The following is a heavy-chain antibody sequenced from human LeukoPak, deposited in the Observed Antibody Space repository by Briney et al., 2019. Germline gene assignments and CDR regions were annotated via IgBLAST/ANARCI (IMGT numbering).Heavy chain of an antibody. CDR3: AKGGIGAAGFDY. J-gene: IGHJ4*02. D-gene: IGHD6-13*01. Sequence: GRSLRLSCAASGFTFDDYAMHWVRQAPGKGLEWVSGISWNSGSIGYADSVKGRFTISRDNAKNSLYLQMNSLRAEDTALYYCAKGGIGAAGFDYWGQGTLVTVSS. CDR1: GFTFDDYA. V-gene: IGHV3-9*01. CDR2: ISWNSGSI.